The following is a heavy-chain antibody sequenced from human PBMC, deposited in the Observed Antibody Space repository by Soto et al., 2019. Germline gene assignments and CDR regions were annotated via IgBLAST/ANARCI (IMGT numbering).Heavy chain of an antibody. J-gene: IGHJ4*02. V-gene: IGHV4-30-2*01. Sequence: PSETLSLTCTVSGDSMTSGDYSWSWIRQPPGKGLEWLGYTYRTGNTHYSPSLKSRVSISQDGSKNQFSLELTSVTAADTAVYYCARGDYQYSIDYWGQGTLVTVSS. CDR3: ARGDYQYSIDY. CDR2: TYRTGNT. D-gene: IGHD2-2*01. CDR1: GDSMTSGDYS.